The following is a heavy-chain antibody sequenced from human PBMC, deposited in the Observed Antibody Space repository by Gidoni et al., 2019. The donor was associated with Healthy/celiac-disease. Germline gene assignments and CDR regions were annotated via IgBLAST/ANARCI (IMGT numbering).Heavy chain of an antibody. D-gene: IGHD3-10*01. CDR2: IYTSART. J-gene: IGHJ3*02. CDR1: GCSLSWCTSY. CDR3: ARVPVERHNLAYGSGSPFDI. V-gene: IGHV4-61*02. Sequence: HAQLQESGPGLAKPSQNLSLTCTGSGCSLSWCTSYSSWIRQPAGKGLEWIGRIYTSARTNYNPSLKSRVTISVDTSKNQFSLKLRAVTAADTAVYYCARVPVERHNLAYGSGSPFDIWGQGTMVTVSS.